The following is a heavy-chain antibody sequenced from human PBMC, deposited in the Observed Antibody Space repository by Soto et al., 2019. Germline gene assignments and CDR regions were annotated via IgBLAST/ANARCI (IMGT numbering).Heavy chain of an antibody. CDR2: ISFTGSIT. Sequence: QVQLVESGGALVKPGGSLRLSCAASGFPFGDYYMSWIRQAPGKGLEWVSYISFTGSITYYADSVRGRFTISRDNARSSLYLQMNSLRGEDTAVYCCARYLQKAATHTNWFDPWGQGALVTVSS. CDR3: ARYLQKAATHTNWFDP. D-gene: IGHD2-15*01. V-gene: IGHV3-11*01. CDR1: GFPFGDYY. J-gene: IGHJ5*02.